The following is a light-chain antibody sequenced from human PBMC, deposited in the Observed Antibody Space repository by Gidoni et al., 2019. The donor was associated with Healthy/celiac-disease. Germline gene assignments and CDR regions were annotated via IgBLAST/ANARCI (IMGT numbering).Light chain of an antibody. CDR3: QQYYSYPRT. Sequence: AIRITPSPPSLSASTGDRVTITCRASPGISSYLAWYQQKPGKAPKLLIYAASTLQSGVPSRFSGSGSGTDFTLTISCLQSEDFATYYCQQYYSYPRTFXPXTKVDIK. V-gene: IGKV1-8*01. CDR1: PGISSY. J-gene: IGKJ3*01. CDR2: AAS.